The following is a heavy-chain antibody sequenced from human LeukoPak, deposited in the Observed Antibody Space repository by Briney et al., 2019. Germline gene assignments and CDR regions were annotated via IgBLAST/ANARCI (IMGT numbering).Heavy chain of an antibody. CDR2: ISVYNDNT. V-gene: IGHV1-18*01. CDR1: GHTFTSYG. J-gene: IGHJ4*02. CDR3: AIGGYYYDSSGYYRKKSFDY. D-gene: IGHD3-22*01. Sequence: ASVKVSCKASGHTFTSYGVSWVRQAPGQGLEWMGWISVYNDNTNYAQKLQGRVTMTTDTSTSTAYMELRSLRSDDTAVYYCAIGGYYYDSSGYYRKKSFDYWGQGTLVTVSS.